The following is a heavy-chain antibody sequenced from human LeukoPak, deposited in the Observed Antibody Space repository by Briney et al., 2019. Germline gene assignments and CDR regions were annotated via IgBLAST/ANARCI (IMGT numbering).Heavy chain of an antibody. CDR3: ARGILRYFDWLLRPDWFDP. J-gene: IGHJ5*02. V-gene: IGHV4-34*01. D-gene: IGHD3-9*01. Sequence: SETLSLTCAVYGGSFSGYYWSLIRQPPGKGLEWIGEINHSGSTNYNPSLKSRVTISVDTSKNQFSLKLSSVTAADTAVYYRARGILRYFDWLLRPDWFDPWGQGTLVTVSS. CDR2: INHSGST. CDR1: GGSFSGYY.